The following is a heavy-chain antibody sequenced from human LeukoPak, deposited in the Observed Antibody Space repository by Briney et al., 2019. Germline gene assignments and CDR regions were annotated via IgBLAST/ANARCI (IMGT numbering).Heavy chain of an antibody. CDR3: ARAQNGDLDY. V-gene: IGHV1-69*04. J-gene: IGHJ4*02. CDR1: GGTFSSYA. Sequence: SVKVSCKASGGTFSSYAISWVRQAPGQGLEWMGRIIAILGIANYAQKFHGRVTITADKSTSTAYMELSSLRSEDTAVYYCARAQNGDLDYWGQGTLVTVSS. CDR2: IIAILGIA. D-gene: IGHD4-17*01.